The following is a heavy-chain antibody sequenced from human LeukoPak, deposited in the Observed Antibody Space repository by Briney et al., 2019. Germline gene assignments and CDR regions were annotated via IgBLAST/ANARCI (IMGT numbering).Heavy chain of an antibody. D-gene: IGHD1-26*01. CDR3: ARDADYSVTYYDKDYAMDV. V-gene: IGHV3-53*01. Sequence: GGSLRLSCAASGFTVSSNYMSWVRQAPGKGLEWVSVIYRGDGTYYADSVRGRFTISRDNSKKTVFLQMKSLRGEDTATYYCARDADYSVTYYDKDYAMDVWGQGTTVVVSS. CDR2: IYRGDGT. CDR1: GFTVSSNY. J-gene: IGHJ6*02.